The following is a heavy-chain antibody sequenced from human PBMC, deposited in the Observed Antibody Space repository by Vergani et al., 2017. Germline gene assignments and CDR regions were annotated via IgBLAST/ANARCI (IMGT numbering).Heavy chain of an antibody. Sequence: EVQLVESGGVVVQPGGSLRLSCAASGFTLDDYTMHWVRQAPGKGLEWVSLISWDGGSTYYADSVKGRFTISRDNSKNSLYLQMNSLRAEDTAVYYCATVLAHSGWYSGTFDIWGQGTMVTVSS. D-gene: IGHD6-19*01. CDR1: GFTLDDYT. V-gene: IGHV3-43*01. J-gene: IGHJ3*02. CDR3: ATVLAHSGWYSGTFDI. CDR2: ISWDGGST.